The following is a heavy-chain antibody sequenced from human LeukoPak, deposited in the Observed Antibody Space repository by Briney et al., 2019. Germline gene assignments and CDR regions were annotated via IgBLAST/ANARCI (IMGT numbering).Heavy chain of an antibody. D-gene: IGHD1-1*01. V-gene: IGHV3-48*01. CDR1: GFTFSSYS. CDR2: ISSSSSTI. J-gene: IGHJ4*02. CDR3: AKVDIERRLIPYFDY. Sequence: GGSLRLSCAASGFTFSSYSMNWVRQAPGKGLEWVSYISSSSSTIYYADSVKGRFTISRDNSKNTLYLQMNSLRAEDAAVYYCAKVDIERRLIPYFDYWGQGTLVTVSS.